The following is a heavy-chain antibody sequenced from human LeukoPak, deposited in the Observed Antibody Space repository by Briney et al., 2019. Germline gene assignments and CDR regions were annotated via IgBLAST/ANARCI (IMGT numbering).Heavy chain of an antibody. D-gene: IGHD4-17*01. CDR3: ARQTITVTTGEYAFDF. Sequence: SETLSLTCAVYGASFSDYVWSWIRQAPGRGLGWIGEINHNGSTNYNPSLKSRVTISVDTSRSQFSLNVNSMTAADTAVYYCARQTITVTTGEYAFDFWGQGTMVTFSS. J-gene: IGHJ3*01. V-gene: IGHV4-34*01. CDR1: GASFSDYV. CDR2: INHNGST.